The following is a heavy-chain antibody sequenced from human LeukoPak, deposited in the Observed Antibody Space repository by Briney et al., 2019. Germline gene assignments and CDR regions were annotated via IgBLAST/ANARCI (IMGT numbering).Heavy chain of an antibody. CDR1: GASINSWY. Sequence: PSETLSLTCTGSGASINSWYWSWIRQPPGKGLEWIGDIYGSGSTNYNPSLKSRVTMSADTSKNQISLKLSFVTAADTAVYYCARGLLTPSDIWGQGTMVTVSS. V-gene: IGHV4-59*01. CDR3: ARGLLTPSDI. J-gene: IGHJ3*02. CDR2: IYGSGST.